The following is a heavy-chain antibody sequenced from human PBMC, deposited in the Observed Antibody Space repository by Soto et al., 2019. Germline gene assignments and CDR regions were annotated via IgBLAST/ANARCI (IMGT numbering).Heavy chain of an antibody. J-gene: IGHJ4*02. CDR1: DVSRSGATYS. Sequence: TLSLRCVVSDVSRSGATYSWHRSRQPPGKGLEWIGYIFPSGTTYYNPSLKSRVTISIDVSKNQFSLSLRSLTAADTAVYYCARSREFDYWSQGNLVTVSS. CDR3: ARSREFDY. V-gene: IGHV4-30-2*01. CDR2: IFPSGTT.